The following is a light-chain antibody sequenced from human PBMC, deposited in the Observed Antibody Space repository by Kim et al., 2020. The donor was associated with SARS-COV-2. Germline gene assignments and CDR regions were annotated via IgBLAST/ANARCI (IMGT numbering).Light chain of an antibody. CDR1: QTIRSW. J-gene: IGKJ2*01. V-gene: IGKV1-5*03. CDR2: QAS. Sequence: STLSASVGDTVTITCRASQTIRSWLAWYQQKPGRAPRLLIYQASNLESGVPSRFSGSGSGTEFTLTISSLQPDDIATYYCHQYNSYFGQGTKLEI. CDR3: HQYNSY.